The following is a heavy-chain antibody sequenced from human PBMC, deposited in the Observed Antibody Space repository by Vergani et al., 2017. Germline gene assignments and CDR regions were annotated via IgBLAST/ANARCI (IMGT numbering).Heavy chain of an antibody. V-gene: IGHV3-30*02. CDR1: GFTFSSYG. D-gene: IGHD3-22*01. CDR2: IRYDGSNK. Sequence: QVQLVESGGGVVQPGGSLRLSCAASGFTFSSYGMHWVRQAPGKGLEWVAFIRYDGSNKYYADSVKGRFTISRDNSKNTLSLQMNSLRVEDTAVYYCAKVSSGPVTFDYWGQGPRSPSPQ. CDR3: AKVSSGPVTFDY. J-gene: IGHJ4*02.